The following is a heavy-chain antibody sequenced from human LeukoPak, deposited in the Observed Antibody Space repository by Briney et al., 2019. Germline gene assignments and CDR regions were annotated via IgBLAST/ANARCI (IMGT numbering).Heavy chain of an antibody. D-gene: IGHD3-10*01. V-gene: IGHV3-7*01. CDR2: IKQDGSEK. Sequence: GGSLRLSCAASGFTFSSYWMSWVRQAPGKGLEWVANIKQDGSEKYYVDSVKGRFTISRDNAKNSLYLQMNSLRAEDTAVYYCARGDAAAMVRGVYYMDVWGKGTTVTISS. CDR1: GFTFSSYW. CDR3: ARGDAAAMVRGVYYMDV. J-gene: IGHJ6*03.